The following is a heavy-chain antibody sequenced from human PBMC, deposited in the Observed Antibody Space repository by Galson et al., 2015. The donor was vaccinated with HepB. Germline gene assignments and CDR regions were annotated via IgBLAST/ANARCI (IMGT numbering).Heavy chain of an antibody. Sequence: SLRLSCAASGFTFSSYWMSWVRQAPGKGLEWVANIKQDGSEKYYVDSVKGRFTISRDNAKNSLYLQMNSLRAEDTAVYYCAREPGVVVPEAFDYWGQGTLVTVSS. CDR3: AREPGVVVPEAFDY. V-gene: IGHV3-7*01. CDR1: GFTFSSYW. J-gene: IGHJ4*02. CDR2: IKQDGSEK. D-gene: IGHD2-2*01.